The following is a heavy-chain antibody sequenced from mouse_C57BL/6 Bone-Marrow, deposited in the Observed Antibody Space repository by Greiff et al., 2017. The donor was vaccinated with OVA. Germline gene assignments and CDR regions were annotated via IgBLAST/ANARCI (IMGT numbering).Heavy chain of an antibody. D-gene: IGHD1-1*01. Sequence: QVQLQQSGAELVKPGASVKISCKASGYAFSSYWMNWVKQRPGKGLEWIGQIYLGDGDTNYNGKFKGKATLTADKSSNTAYMQLSSLTSEDSAVYFCARDEGIYYYCSSYPYYAMDYWGQGTSVTVSS. V-gene: IGHV1-80*01. CDR1: GYAFSSYW. CDR3: ARDEGIYYYCSSYPYYAMDY. J-gene: IGHJ4*01. CDR2: IYLGDGDT.